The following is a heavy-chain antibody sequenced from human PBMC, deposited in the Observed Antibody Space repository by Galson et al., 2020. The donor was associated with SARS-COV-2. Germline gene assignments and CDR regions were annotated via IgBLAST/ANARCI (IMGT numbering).Heavy chain of an antibody. CDR2: ISFTSSYI. V-gene: IGHV3-21*01. CDR1: GFSFSSYT. CDR3: ARAGYSTSWYRFDS. Sequence: TGGSLRLSCGASGFSFSSYTMNWVRQAPGGGLQWVSSISFTSSYIYYADSVKGRFTISRDNAKNSLFLQMDSLTVDDTAVYYCARAGYSTSWYRFDSWGQGTLVTVSS. J-gene: IGHJ4*02. D-gene: IGHD6-13*01.